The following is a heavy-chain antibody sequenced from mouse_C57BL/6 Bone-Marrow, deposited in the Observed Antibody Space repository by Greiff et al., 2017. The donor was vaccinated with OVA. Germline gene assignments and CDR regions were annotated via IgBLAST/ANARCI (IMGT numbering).Heavy chain of an antibody. CDR1: GYTFTSYD. V-gene: IGHV1-85*01. Sequence: QVQLQQSGPELVKPGASVKLSCKASGYTFTSYDINWVKQRPGQGLEWIGWIYPRDGSTKYNAKFKGKATLTVDTSSSTAYMELHSLTSEDSAVYICARSSITTVVGPFAYWGQGTLVTVSA. D-gene: IGHD1-1*01. J-gene: IGHJ3*01. CDR2: IYPRDGST. CDR3: ARSSITTVVGPFAY.